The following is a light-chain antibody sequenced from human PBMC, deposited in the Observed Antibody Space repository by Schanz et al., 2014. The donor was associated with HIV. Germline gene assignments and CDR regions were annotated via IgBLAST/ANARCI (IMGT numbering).Light chain of an antibody. Sequence: QSALTQPPSASGTPGQRVTISCSVSNSNIRSNTINWYQHLPGTAPKLLIYATYNRPSGVPDRFSGSESGTSASLAISGLQSEDEADYYCAAWDDSLNGWVFRGGTKLTVL. CDR1: NSNIRSNT. J-gene: IGLJ3*02. CDR2: ATY. V-gene: IGLV1-44*01. CDR3: AAWDDSLNGWV.